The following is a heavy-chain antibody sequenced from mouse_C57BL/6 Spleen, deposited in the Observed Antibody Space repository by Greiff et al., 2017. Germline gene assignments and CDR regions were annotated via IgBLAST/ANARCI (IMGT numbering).Heavy chain of an antibody. D-gene: IGHD2-10*02. CDR2: IYPGDGDT. J-gene: IGHJ2*01. V-gene: IGHV1-82*01. Sequence: VKVVESGPELVKPGASVKISCKASGYAFSSSWMNWVKQRPGQGLEWIGRIYPGDGDTNYNGKFTGKATLTADKSSSTAYMQLSSLTSEDSAVYFCARSYGNFPFDYWGQGTTLTVSS. CDR3: ARSYGNFPFDY. CDR1: GYAFSSSW.